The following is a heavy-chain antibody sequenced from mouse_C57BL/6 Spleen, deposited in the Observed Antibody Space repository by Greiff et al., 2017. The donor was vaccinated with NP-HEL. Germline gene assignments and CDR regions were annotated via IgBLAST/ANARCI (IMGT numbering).Heavy chain of an antibody. J-gene: IGHJ4*01. Sequence: QVQLQQPGAELVRPGSSVKLSCKASGYTFTSYWMHWVKQRPIQGLEWIGNIDPSDSETHYNQKFKDKATLTVDKSSSTAYMQLSSLTSEDSAVYYCARPGDYDPFYYAMDYWGQGTSVTVSS. CDR1: GYTFTSYW. V-gene: IGHV1-52*01. CDR3: ARPGDYDPFYYAMDY. CDR2: IDPSDSET. D-gene: IGHD2-4*01.